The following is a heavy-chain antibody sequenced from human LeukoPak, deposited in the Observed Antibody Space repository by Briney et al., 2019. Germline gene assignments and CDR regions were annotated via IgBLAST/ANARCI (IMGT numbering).Heavy chain of an antibody. CDR3: ARVGLTTSWSNFDY. J-gene: IGHJ4*02. CDR2: INPNGGDT. V-gene: IGHV1-2*06. CDR1: GYTFAAYF. D-gene: IGHD2-2*01. Sequence: ASVKVSCKASGYTFAAYFIHWVRQAPGQGLEWMGRINPNGGDTNYAQKFQGRVTMAGDTSSSTAYMELSSLRPDDTSMYFCARVGLTTSWSNFDYWGQGTLVTVSS.